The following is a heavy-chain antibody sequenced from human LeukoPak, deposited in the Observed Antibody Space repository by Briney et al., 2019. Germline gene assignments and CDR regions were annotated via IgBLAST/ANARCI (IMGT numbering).Heavy chain of an antibody. V-gene: IGHV4-61*02. J-gene: IGHJ4*02. CDR2: IYTSGRT. CDR3: ASSSRDYYDSSGYSFDD. CDR1: GVSISSGSYY. Sequence: SETLSLTHTLSGVSISSGSYYGRWIRDPAGKGLEWIVPIYTSGRTNYNPSLKRRATISGDTSKNQLPLYAISVTPADTAVYYCASSSRDYYDSSGYSFDDWGQGTLVTVYS. D-gene: IGHD3-22*01.